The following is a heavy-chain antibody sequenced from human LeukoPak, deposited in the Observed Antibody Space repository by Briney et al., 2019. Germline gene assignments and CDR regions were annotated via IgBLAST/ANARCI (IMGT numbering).Heavy chain of an antibody. D-gene: IGHD2-15*01. CDR2: IYYSGST. CDR3: ARDRGGSHAFDI. CDR1: GGSISSSSYY. J-gene: IGHJ3*02. Sequence: PSETLSLTCTVSGGSISSSSYYWGWIRQPPGKGLEWIGSIYYSGSTYYNPSLKSRVTISVDTSKNQFSLKLSSVTAADTAVYYCARDRGGSHAFDIWGQGTMVTVSS. V-gene: IGHV4-39*07.